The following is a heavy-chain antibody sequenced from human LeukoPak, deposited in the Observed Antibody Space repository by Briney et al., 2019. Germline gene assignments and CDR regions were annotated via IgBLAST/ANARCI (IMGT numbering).Heavy chain of an antibody. CDR2: IYHSGST. Sequence: SETLSLTCTVSGYSITRGSYWGWIRQPPGKGLEWIANIYHSGSTYYNPSLKSRVTISVDTSKNQFSLKLSSVTAADTAIYYCARGLRRRYYYDSSGRFDPWGQGTLVTVSS. CDR3: ARGLRRRYYYDSSGRFDP. D-gene: IGHD3-22*01. J-gene: IGHJ5*02. CDR1: GYSITRGSY. V-gene: IGHV4-38-2*02.